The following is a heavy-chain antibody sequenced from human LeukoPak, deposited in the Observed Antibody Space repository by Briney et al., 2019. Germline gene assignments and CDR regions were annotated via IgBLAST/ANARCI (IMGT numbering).Heavy chain of an antibody. Sequence: PGGSLRLSCAASGFTFSKYWMSWVRQAPGKGLEWVANIKQDGSEKYYVDSVRGRFTISRDNTKNSLYLQMNSLRAEDTAVYYCAKYYYYYMDVWGRGTTVTVSS. J-gene: IGHJ6*03. V-gene: IGHV3-7*01. CDR2: IKQDGSEK. CDR1: GFTFSKYW. CDR3: AKYYYYYMDV.